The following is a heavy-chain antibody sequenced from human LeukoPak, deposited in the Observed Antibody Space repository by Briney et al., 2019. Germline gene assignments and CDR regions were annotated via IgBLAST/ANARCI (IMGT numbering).Heavy chain of an antibody. J-gene: IGHJ4*02. CDR3: AGVGYCSTTSCSRPFDY. V-gene: IGHV1-2*02. CDR1: GYTFTGYY. CDR2: IHPNSGGT. D-gene: IGHD2-2*01. Sequence: ASVKVSCKASGYTFTGYYMHWVRQAPGQGLEWMGWIHPNSGGTNSAQKFQGRVTMTRDTSINTAYVELSRLRSDDTAVYYCAGVGYCSTTSCSRPFDYWGQGTLVTVSS.